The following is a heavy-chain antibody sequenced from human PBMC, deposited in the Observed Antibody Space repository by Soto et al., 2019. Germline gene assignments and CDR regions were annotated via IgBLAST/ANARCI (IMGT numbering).Heavy chain of an antibody. D-gene: IGHD3-3*01. J-gene: IGHJ4*02. CDR1: GVSRLTGLGS. CDR3: AHTYYDFWSGHQHYFDY. Sequence: SGPTLVNPTQTLTLTLAFSGVSRLTGLGSGGGIRHPPGKALEWLAVIYWNGDKRYSPSLKNRLFITKDTSKNQVVLTLTNMDPVDTATYFCAHTYYDFWSGHQHYFDYWGQGTLVTVSS. V-gene: IGHV2-5*01. CDR2: IYWNGDK.